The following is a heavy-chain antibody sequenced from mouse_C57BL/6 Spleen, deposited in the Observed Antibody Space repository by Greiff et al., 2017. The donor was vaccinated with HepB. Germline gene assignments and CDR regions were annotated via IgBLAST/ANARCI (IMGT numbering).Heavy chain of an antibody. CDR2: INPNNGGT. Sequence: VQLQQSGPELVKPGASVKIPCKASGYTFTDYNMDWVKQSHGKSLEWIGDINPNNGGTNYNQKFKGKATLTVDKSSSTAYMELRSLTSEDTAVYYCARRGLPAWFAFWGQGTLVTVSA. CDR3: ARRGLPAWFAF. CDR1: GYTFTDYN. D-gene: IGHD3-1*01. J-gene: IGHJ3*01. V-gene: IGHV1-18*01.